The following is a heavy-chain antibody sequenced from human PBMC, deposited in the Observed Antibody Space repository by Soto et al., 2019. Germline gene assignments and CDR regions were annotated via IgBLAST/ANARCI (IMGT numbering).Heavy chain of an antibody. CDR1: GFTFSTYA. Sequence: QVQLVESGRGVVQPGRSLRLSCAASGFTFSTYAMHWVRQAPGKGLELVAVISYDGSNKYYADSVKGRFAISRDNSKRPLYLQMNSLSVEATAVYYCARQDYGGNTHNWYFDLWGRGTLVTVSS. J-gene: IGHJ2*01. D-gene: IGHD4-17*01. CDR3: ARQDYGGNTHNWYFDL. V-gene: IGHV3-30*09. CDR2: ISYDGSNK.